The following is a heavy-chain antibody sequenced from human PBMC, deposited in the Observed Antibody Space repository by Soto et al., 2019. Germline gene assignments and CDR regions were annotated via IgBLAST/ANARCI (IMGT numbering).Heavy chain of an antibody. CDR1: GGTFSSYA. CDR2: IIPIFGTA. Sequence: GASVKVSCKASGGTFSSYAISWVRQAPGQGLEWMGGIIPIFGTANYAQKFQGRVTITADECTSTAYMELSSLRSEDTAVYYCARDTTYYYDSSGPNYGMDVWGQGTTVTVSS. CDR3: ARDTTYYYDSSGPNYGMDV. D-gene: IGHD3-22*01. J-gene: IGHJ6*02. V-gene: IGHV1-69*13.